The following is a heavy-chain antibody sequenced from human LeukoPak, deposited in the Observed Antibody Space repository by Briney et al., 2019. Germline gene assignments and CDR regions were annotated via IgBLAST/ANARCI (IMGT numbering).Heavy chain of an antibody. CDR3: ARDKRTAYYDILTPLIWFNP. D-gene: IGHD3-9*01. V-gene: IGHV3-21*01. Sequence: GGSLRLSCAASGFTFSSYSMNWARQAPGKGLEWVSSISSSSSYIYYADSVKGRFTISRDNAKNSLYLQMNSLRAEDTAVYYCARDKRTAYYDILTPLIWFNPWGQGTLVTVSS. CDR1: GFTFSSYS. J-gene: IGHJ5*02. CDR2: ISSSSSYI.